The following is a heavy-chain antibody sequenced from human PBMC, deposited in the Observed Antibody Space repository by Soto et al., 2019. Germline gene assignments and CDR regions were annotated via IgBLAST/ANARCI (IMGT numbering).Heavy chain of an antibody. CDR2: ISYDGSNK. J-gene: IGHJ2*01. CDR1: GFTFSSYA. Sequence: QVQLVESGGGVVQPGRSLRLSCAASGFTFSSYAMHWVRQAPGKGLEWVAVISYDGSNKYYADSVKGRFTISRDNSKNTLYPQINSLRSEHTAGYYCAQYAAAPVIYWYSDLWGRGTLVTVSP. V-gene: IGHV3-30-3*01. CDR3: AQYAAAPVIYWYSDL. D-gene: IGHD2-21*01.